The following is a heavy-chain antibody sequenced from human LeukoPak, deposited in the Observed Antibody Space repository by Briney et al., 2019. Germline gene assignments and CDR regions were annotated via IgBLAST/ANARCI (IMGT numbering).Heavy chain of an antibody. CDR3: ARGSGSSSWEYDS. V-gene: IGHV1-2*02. CDR1: GYTFSDHY. CDR2: LNPNSGGT. J-gene: IGHJ4*02. D-gene: IGHD6-13*01. Sequence: ASVKVSCKASGYTFSDHYIHWVRQAPGQGLEWMGYLNPNSGGTTYAQKFQGMITMTRDPYISTAYMELTRLKSDDTGIYYCARGSGSSSWEYDSWGQGTLVTVSS.